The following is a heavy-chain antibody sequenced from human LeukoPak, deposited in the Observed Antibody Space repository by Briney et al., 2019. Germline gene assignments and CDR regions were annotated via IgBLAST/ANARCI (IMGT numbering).Heavy chain of an antibody. J-gene: IGHJ3*02. V-gene: IGHV4-59*01. CDR2: IYYSGST. CDR1: GGSISSYY. D-gene: IGHD3-9*01. Sequence: SETLSLTCTVSGGSISSYYWSWIRQPPGKGLEWIGYIYYSGSTNYNPSLKSRVTISVDTSKNQFSLKLSSVTAADTAVYYCARGGRYFDWLLPGDLVYAFDIWGQGTMVTVSS. CDR3: ARGGRYFDWLLPGDLVYAFDI.